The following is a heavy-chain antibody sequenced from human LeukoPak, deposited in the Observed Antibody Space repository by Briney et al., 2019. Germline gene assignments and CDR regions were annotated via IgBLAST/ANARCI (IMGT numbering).Heavy chain of an antibody. J-gene: IGHJ4*02. CDR2: IYYSGSA. CDR3: ARDARVQKWFGEVIMTTTYYFDD. V-gene: IGHV4-39*07. CDR1: GGSISSSKYY. Sequence: SETLSLTCTVSGGSISSSKYYWGWIRQPPGKGLEWIGSIYYSGSAYYNPSLKSRVTISVDTSKNQFSLKLTSVTAADTAVYYCARDARVQKWFGEVIMTTTYYFDDWGQGTLVTVSS. D-gene: IGHD3-10*01.